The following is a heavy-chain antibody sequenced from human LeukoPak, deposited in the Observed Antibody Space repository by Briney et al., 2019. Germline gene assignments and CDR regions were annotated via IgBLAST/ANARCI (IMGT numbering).Heavy chain of an antibody. CDR2: IIPILGIA. D-gene: IGHD3-10*01. CDR1: GGTFSSYT. V-gene: IGHV1-69*04. J-gene: IGHJ4*02. CDR3: ARDGYYGSGSYYTTLDY. Sequence: ASVKVSCKASGGTFSSYTISWVRQAPGQGLEWMGRIIPILGIANYAQKFQGRVTITADESTSTAYMELSSLRSEDTAVYYCARDGYYGSGSYYTTLDYWGQGTLVTVSS.